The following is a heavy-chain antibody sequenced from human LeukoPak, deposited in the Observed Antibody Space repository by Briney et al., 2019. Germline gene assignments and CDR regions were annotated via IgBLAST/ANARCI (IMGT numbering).Heavy chain of an antibody. D-gene: IGHD5-12*01. CDR3: AKLLGSGYAPGDFDY. CDR1: GFTFDDYT. CDR2: ISWDGGST. J-gene: IGHJ4*02. V-gene: IGHV3-43*01. Sequence: GGSLRLSCAASGFTFDDYTMHWVRQAPGKGLEWVSLISWDGGSTYYADSVKGRFTISRDNSKNSLYPQMNSLRTEDTALYYCAKLLGSGYAPGDFDYWGQGTLVTVSS.